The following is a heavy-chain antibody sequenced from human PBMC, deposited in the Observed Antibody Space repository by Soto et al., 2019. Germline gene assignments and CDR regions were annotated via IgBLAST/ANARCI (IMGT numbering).Heavy chain of an antibody. V-gene: IGHV4-31*03. CDR3: ARMYSSGSGWFHP. CDR1: GYSITAGGYY. Sequence: SETLSLTCFVSGYSITAGGYYWSWIRHHPGKGLEWIGSFYSSGSIIYNPSLRSRVSISGDTSSNQFSMSLTSVTAADTARYYCARMYSSGSGWFHPWGQGTLVTVSS. D-gene: IGHD6-19*01. CDR2: FYSSGSI. J-gene: IGHJ5*02.